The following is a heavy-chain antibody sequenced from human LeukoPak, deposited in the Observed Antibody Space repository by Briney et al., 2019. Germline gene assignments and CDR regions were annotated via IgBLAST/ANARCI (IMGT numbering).Heavy chain of an antibody. Sequence: GASVKVSCKVSGYTLTELSMHWVRQAPGKGLEWMGGFDPEHGKTIYAQKFQGRVTMTEDTSTDAAYMELRSLRSEDTAVYYCATDLPRYYDSTSMLSSYRGQGTLVTVSS. CDR1: GYTLTELS. V-gene: IGHV1-24*01. J-gene: IGHJ4*02. CDR2: FDPEHGKT. CDR3: ATDLPRYYDSTSMLSSY. D-gene: IGHD3-22*01.